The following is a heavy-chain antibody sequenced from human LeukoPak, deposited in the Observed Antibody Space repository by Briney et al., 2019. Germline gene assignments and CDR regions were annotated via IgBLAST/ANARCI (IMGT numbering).Heavy chain of an antibody. J-gene: IGHJ1*01. CDR3: ARDRTSSWALFQH. D-gene: IGHD6-13*01. CDR2: FTTYNSNT. Sequence: TSVKLSCNASGYAFTINGNSWSRQAPGPGHELMGFFTTYNSNTNSSHKLQVRGSMTTATSTTTTYMELKSMRSEDTAVDYYARDRTSSWALFQHWGQGTLVTVSS. V-gene: IGHV1-18*01. CDR1: GYAFTING.